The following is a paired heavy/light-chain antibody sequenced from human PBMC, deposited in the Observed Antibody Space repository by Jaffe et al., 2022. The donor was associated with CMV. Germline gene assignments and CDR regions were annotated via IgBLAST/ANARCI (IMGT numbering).Heavy chain of an antibody. CDR2: VFSNDEK. V-gene: IGHV2-26*01. CDR3: ARIRSATSAFGWGPKPYYYMDL. D-gene: IGHD3-16*01. Sequence: QVTLEESGPLLVKPTETLTLTCTVSGLSVGNTGVGVSWIRQPPGRALEWLAHVFSNDEKSYSSSLRSRLTISRGSSNSQVVLTMTNVDPVDSGTYYCARIRSATSAFGWGPKPYYYMDLWGKGTTVTVSS. J-gene: IGHJ6*03. CDR1: GLSVGNTGVG.
Light chain of an antibody. Sequence: EIVLTQSPGTLSLSLGERATLSCRASETVPSNYLAWYHQRPGQSPRLLIYGASNRATGIPARFSGSESRTHFTLTISGLEAEDFGVYFCHHYGTSPTFGQGTKVEIK. CDR2: GAS. J-gene: IGKJ1*01. CDR3: HHYGTSPT. V-gene: IGKV3-20*01. CDR1: ETVPSNY.